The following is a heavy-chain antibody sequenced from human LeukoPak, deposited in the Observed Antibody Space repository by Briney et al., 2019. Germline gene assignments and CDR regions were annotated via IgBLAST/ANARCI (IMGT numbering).Heavy chain of an antibody. Sequence: ASVKASCKASGYTFTGYYMHWVRQAPGQGLEWMGWINPNSGGTNYAQKFQGWVTMTRDTSISTAYMELSRLRSDDTAVYYCAREYSSSSSAVAYYYGVDVWGQGTTVTVSS. D-gene: IGHD6-6*01. CDR1: GYTFTGYY. V-gene: IGHV1-2*04. J-gene: IGHJ6*02. CDR3: AREYSSSSSAVAYYYGVDV. CDR2: INPNSGGT.